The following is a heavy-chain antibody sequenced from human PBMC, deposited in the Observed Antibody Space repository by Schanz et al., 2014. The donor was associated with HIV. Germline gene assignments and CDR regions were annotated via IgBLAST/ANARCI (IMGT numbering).Heavy chain of an antibody. D-gene: IGHD6-19*01. J-gene: IGHJ4*02. Sequence: EVQMLESGGGSVQPGGSLRLSCAASGFTFSNFAMSWVRQAPGTGLEWVSSISGSGVSTFYAGSVKGRFAISRDKSKNTLYLQMNSLRVEDTAVYYCAKMARSVAANTNFDYWGQGTLVTVSS. CDR3: AKMARSVAANTNFDY. V-gene: IGHV3-23*01. CDR2: ISGSGVST. CDR1: GFTFSNFA.